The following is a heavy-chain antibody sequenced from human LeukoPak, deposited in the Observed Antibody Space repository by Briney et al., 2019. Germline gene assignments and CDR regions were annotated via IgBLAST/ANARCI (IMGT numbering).Heavy chain of an antibody. V-gene: IGHV3-30*03. J-gene: IGHJ4*02. CDR1: TFTFSTYG. Sequence: PGGSLRLSCAASTFTFSTYGMHWVRQAPGKGLEWVAVISYDGSAKFYADSLKGRFTISRDNAKNSLYLQMNSLRAEDTAVYYCARARGYSYGYSDYWGQGTLVTVSS. CDR3: ARARGYSYGYSDY. CDR2: ISYDGSAK. D-gene: IGHD5-18*01.